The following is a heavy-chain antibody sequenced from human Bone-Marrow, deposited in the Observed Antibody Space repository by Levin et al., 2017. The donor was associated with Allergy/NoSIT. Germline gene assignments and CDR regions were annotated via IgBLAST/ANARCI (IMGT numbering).Heavy chain of an antibody. CDR2: IIPIFGTA. D-gene: IGHD2-2*01. CDR3: ARGRSLGYCSSTSWCYFDY. CDR1: GGTFSSYA. Sequence: SVKVSCKASGGTFSSYAISWVRQAPGQGLEWMGGIIPIFGTANYAQKFQGRVTITADESTSTAYMELSSLRSEDTAVYYCARGRSLGYCSSTSWCYFDYWGQGTLVTVSS. J-gene: IGHJ4*02. V-gene: IGHV1-69*13.